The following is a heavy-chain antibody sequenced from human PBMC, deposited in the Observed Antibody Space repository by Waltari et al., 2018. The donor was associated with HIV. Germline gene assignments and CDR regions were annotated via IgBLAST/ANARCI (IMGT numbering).Heavy chain of an antibody. CDR2: ISSTSSFI. V-gene: IGHV3-21*01. J-gene: IGHJ4*02. CDR3: ASEDFWSGPHN. Sequence: EVQLVESGGGLVKPGGSLRLSCVVSGFTLNTFSMKWVRQAPGKGLEWVSSISSTSSFIYYADSVKGRFTISRDNGKNSLYLQINNLRVEDTAVYYCASEDFWSGPHNWGQGTLVTVSS. D-gene: IGHD3-3*01. CDR1: GFTLNTFS.